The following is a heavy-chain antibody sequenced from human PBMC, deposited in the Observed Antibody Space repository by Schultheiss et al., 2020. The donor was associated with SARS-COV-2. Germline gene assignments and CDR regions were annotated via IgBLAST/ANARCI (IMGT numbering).Heavy chain of an antibody. CDR3: AREATYYYDSSGYYYERYYYYGMDV. CDR2: IYYSGST. J-gene: IGHJ6*02. Sequence: SETLSLTCAVSGGSISSSNWWSWVRQHPEKGLEWIGYIYYSGSTYYNPSLKSRVTISVDTSKNQFSLKLSSVTAADTAVYYCAREATYYYDSSGYYYERYYYYGMDVWGQGTTVTVSS. CDR1: GGSISSSNW. D-gene: IGHD3-22*01. V-gene: IGHV4-4*02.